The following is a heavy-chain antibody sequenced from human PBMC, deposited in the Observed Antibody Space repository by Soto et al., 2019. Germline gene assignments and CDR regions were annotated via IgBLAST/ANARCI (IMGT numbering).Heavy chain of an antibody. D-gene: IGHD2-15*01. J-gene: IGHJ4*02. CDR1: GGSISSSSYY. V-gene: IGHV4-39*01. CDR2: IYSSGST. CDR3: ARHTPAISISDH. Sequence: QLQLQESGPGLVKPSETLSLTCSVSGGSISSSSYYWRWIRQPPGKGLEWIGSIYSSGSTYYNPSLKRRVTISVDTSKNQFSLKLSSVTAADTAVYYCARHTPAISISDHWGQGTLVTVSS.